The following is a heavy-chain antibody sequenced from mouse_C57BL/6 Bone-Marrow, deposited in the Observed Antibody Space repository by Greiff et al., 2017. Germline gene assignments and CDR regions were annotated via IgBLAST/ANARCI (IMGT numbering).Heavy chain of an antibody. CDR1: GFSLSTSGMG. CDR3: ARRAEGTTVVGYFDV. D-gene: IGHD1-1*01. J-gene: IGHJ1*03. V-gene: IGHV8-12*01. Sequence: QVTLKVSGPGLLQSSQTLSLTCSFSGFSLSTSGMGVSWIRQPSGKGLEWLAHIYWDDDKRYNPSLKSRLTISKDTSRNQVFLKITSVDTADTATYYCARRAEGTTVVGYFDVWGTGTTVTVSS. CDR2: IYWDDDK.